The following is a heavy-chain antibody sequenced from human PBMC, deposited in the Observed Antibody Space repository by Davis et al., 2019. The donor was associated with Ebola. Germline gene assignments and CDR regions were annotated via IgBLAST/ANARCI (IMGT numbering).Heavy chain of an antibody. CDR3: ARPTWGPGYYYGMDV. CDR2: ISYDGSNK. J-gene: IGHJ6*04. D-gene: IGHD7-27*01. CDR1: GFTFSSYA. V-gene: IGHV3-30-3*01. Sequence: GESLKISCAASGFTFSSYAMHWVRQAPGKGLEWVAVISYDGSNKYYADSVKGRFTISRDNSKNTRYLQINSLRAEDTAVYYCARPTWGPGYYYGMDVWGKGATVTVSS.